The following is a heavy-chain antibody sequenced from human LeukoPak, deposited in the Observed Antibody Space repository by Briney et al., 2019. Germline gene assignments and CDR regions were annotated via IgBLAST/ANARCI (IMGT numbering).Heavy chain of an antibody. Sequence: SETLSLTCTVSGGSISSRSYYWGWIRQPPGKGLEWIGGISYSGSTYYNPSLKSRVTISIDTSKNQFSLKLSSVTAADTAVYYCARDRYYEPFVYWGQGTLVTVSS. V-gene: IGHV4-39*07. D-gene: IGHD3-22*01. CDR2: ISYSGST. CDR1: GGSISSRSYY. CDR3: ARDRYYEPFVY. J-gene: IGHJ4*02.